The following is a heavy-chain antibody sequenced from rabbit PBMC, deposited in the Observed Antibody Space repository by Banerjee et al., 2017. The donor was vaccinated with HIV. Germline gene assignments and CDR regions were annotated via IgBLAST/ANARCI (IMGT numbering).Heavy chain of an antibody. Sequence: QEQLVESGGGLVKPGGTLTLTCKASGNDFSSYYMNWVRQAPGKGLEWIGCIDTGDGDTYYASWVNGRFTISRDNAQNTVFLQMTSLTAADTATYFCARGTYGYGGYAPNLWGPGTLVTVS. V-gene: IGHV1S43*01. D-gene: IGHD6-1*01. CDR1: GNDFSSYY. CDR3: ARGTYGYGGYAPNL. J-gene: IGHJ4*01. CDR2: IDTGDGDT.